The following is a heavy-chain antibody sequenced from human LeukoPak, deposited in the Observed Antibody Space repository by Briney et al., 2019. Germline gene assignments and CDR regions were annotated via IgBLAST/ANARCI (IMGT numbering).Heavy chain of an antibody. D-gene: IGHD1-7*01. CDR2: IYSGGST. V-gene: IGHV3-66*01. J-gene: IGHJ5*02. Sequence: GGSLRLSCAASGFTVSSNYMSWVRQAPGKGLEWVSVIYSGGSTYYADSVKGRFTISRDNSKNTLYLQMNSLRAEDTAVYYCAKDRLEAWNYVPWGQGTLVTVSS. CDR3: AKDRLEAWNYVP. CDR1: GFTVSSNY.